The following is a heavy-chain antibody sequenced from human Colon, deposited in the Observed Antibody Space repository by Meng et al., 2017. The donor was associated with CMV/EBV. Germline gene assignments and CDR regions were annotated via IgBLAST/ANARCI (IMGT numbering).Heavy chain of an antibody. CDR2: IAYDGSNK. CDR1: GFTFSCCA. CDR3: ARDLAPAGDDYYYGMDV. J-gene: IGHJ6*02. V-gene: IGHV3-30*03. Sequence: GGSLRLSCAASGFTFSCCAMHCVRQAPGKGLEWVAIIAYDGSNKYYADSVKGRFTISRDNSKNTVYLQMDSLRAEDTALYHCARDLAPAGDDYYYGMDVWGQGTTVTVSS. D-gene: IGHD6-13*01.